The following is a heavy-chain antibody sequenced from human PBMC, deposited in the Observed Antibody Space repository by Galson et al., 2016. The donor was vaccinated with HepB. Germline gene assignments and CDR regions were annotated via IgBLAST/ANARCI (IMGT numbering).Heavy chain of an antibody. D-gene: IGHD3-22*01. Sequence: CAISGDSVSSDSATWNWIRQSPSRGLEWLGGTYYRSKWHNDYALSVKSRISINADTSKNQNSLQLNSVSPEDTAVYYCARVPLLFVDAVGYDAFDIWGQGTLVTVSS. V-gene: IGHV6-1*01. CDR1: GDSVSSDSAT. CDR2: TYYRSKWHN. J-gene: IGHJ3*02. CDR3: ARVPLLFVDAVGYDAFDI.